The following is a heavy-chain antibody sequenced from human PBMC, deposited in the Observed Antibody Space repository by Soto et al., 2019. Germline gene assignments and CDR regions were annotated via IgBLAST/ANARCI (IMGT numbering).Heavy chain of an antibody. CDR2: IYPGDSDT. J-gene: IGHJ4*02. Sequence: PGESLKISCKGSGYNFIRYWIGWVRQMPGKGLEWMGIIYPGDSDTRYSPSFQGQVTMSADKSINTAYLQWNSLRASDTAMYYCASRVGSDPSHFDSWGQGTLVTVSS. D-gene: IGHD2-15*01. CDR1: GYNFIRYW. CDR3: ASRVGSDPSHFDS. V-gene: IGHV5-51*01.